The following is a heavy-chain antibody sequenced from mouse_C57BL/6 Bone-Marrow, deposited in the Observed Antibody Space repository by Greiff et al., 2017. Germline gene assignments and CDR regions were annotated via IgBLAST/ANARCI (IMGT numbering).Heavy chain of an antibody. CDR2: IDPENGAT. J-gene: IGHJ4*01. V-gene: IGHV14-4*01. CDR1: GFNIKDDY. Sequence: VQLKQSGAELVRPGASVKLSCTASGFNIKDDYMHWVKQRPEQGLEWIGWIDPENGATEYASKFQGKATITADTSSNTAYLQLSSLTSEDTAVYYCTRVWLDYWGQGTSVTVSS. CDR3: TRVWLDY. D-gene: IGHD2-10*02.